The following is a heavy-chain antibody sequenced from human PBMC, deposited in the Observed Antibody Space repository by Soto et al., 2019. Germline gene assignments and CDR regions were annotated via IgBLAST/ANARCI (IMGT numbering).Heavy chain of an antibody. CDR1: GFTFSSYG. CDR3: AKEKDDSSGLDLYYYYYGMDV. V-gene: IGHV3-30*18. D-gene: IGHD3-22*01. J-gene: IGHJ6*02. Sequence: QVQLVESGGGVVQPGRSLRLSCAASGFTFSSYGMHWVRQAPGKGLEWVAVISYDGSNKYYADSVKGRFTISRDNSKNTLYLQMNSLRAEDTAVYYCAKEKDDSSGLDLYYYYYGMDVWGQGTTVTVSS. CDR2: ISYDGSNK.